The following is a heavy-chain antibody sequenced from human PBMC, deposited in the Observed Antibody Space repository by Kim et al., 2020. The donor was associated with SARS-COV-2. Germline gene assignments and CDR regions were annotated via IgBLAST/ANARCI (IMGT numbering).Heavy chain of an antibody. D-gene: IGHD3-16*01. CDR1: GGSITSGGYY. CDR3: ARDGALGGPGKFP. J-gene: IGHJ1*01. V-gene: IGHV4-31*03. CDR2: TFYSGST. Sequence: SETLSLTCTVSGGSITSGGYYWTWIRQHPGKGLGGFGYTFYSGSTHNNPSFKSRVTISVEPPKNRFSLRLSSVTAADTAGINCARDGALGGPGKFPRGQG.